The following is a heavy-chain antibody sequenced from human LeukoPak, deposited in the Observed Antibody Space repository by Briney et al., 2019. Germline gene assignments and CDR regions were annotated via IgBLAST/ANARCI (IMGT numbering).Heavy chain of an antibody. V-gene: IGHV3-23*01. Sequence: PGGSLRLSCAASGFTFSSYAMSWVRQAPGKGLEWVSAISGSGGSTYYADSVKGRFTISRDNSKNTLYLQMNSLRAEDTAVYYCAKDDPKRITIFGVVIKDYYYYGMDVWGQGTTVTVSS. CDR1: GFTFSSYA. CDR3: AKDDPKRITIFGVVIKDYYYYGMDV. CDR2: ISGSGGST. J-gene: IGHJ6*02. D-gene: IGHD3-3*01.